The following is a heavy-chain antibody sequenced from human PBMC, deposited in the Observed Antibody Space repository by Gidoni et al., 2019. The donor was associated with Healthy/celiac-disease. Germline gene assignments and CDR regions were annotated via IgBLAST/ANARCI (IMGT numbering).Heavy chain of an antibody. J-gene: IGHJ6*02. CDR3: ARDLYYDSSGYDDYGMDV. CDR2: MSSSSSYI. CDR1: GFTFSSYS. Sequence: EVQLVESGGGLVKPGGSLRLPCAASGFTFSSYSMNWVRQAPGKGLEWVASMSSSSSYIYYADSVKGRFTISRDNAKNSLYLQMNSLRAEDTAVYYCARDLYYDSSGYDDYGMDVWGQGTTVTVSS. D-gene: IGHD3-22*01. V-gene: IGHV3-21*01.